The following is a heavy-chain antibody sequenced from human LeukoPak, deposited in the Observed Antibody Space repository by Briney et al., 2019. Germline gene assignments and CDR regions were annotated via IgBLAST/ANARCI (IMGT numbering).Heavy chain of an antibody. V-gene: IGHV5-51*01. CDR1: GYSFTSYW. CDR3: ARGVVRGVHYYGMDV. J-gene: IGHJ6*02. Sequence: GESLKISCKGSGYSFTSYWISWVRQMPGKGLEWMGIIYPGDSDTRYSPSFQGQVTISADKSISTAYLQWSSLKASDTAMYYCARGVVRGVHYYGMDVWGQGTTVTVSS. CDR2: IYPGDSDT. D-gene: IGHD3-10*01.